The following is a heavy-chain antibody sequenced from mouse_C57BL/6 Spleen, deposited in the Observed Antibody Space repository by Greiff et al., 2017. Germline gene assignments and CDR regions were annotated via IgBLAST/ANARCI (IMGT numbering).Heavy chain of an antibody. D-gene: IGHD1-1*01. Sequence: VQGVESGPGLVQPSQSLSITCTVSGFSLTSYGVHWVRQSPGKGLEWLGVVWRGGSTDYNAAFMSRLSITKDNSKSQVFFKMNSLQADDTAIYYCAKGDYYGPSMDYWGQGTSVTVSS. CDR1: GFSLTSYG. J-gene: IGHJ4*01. V-gene: IGHV2-5*01. CDR3: AKGDYYGPSMDY. CDR2: VWRGGST.